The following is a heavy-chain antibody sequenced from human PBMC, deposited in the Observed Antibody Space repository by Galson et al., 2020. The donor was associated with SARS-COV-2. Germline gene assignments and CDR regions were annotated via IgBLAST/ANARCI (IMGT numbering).Heavy chain of an antibody. CDR3: AREAGADFWSGYSYGMDV. CDR2: INPNSGGT. Sequence: ASVKVSCKASGYTFTGYYMHWVRQAPGQGLEWMGWINPNSGGTNYAQKFQGRVTMTRDTSISTAYMELSRLRSADTAVYYCAREAGADFWSGYSYGMDVWGQGTTVTVSS. V-gene: IGHV1-2*02. CDR1: GYTFTGYY. D-gene: IGHD3-3*01. J-gene: IGHJ6*02.